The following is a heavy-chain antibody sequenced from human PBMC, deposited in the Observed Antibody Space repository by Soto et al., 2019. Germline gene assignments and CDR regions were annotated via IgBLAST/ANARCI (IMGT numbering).Heavy chain of an antibody. CDR1: GGSISSGDYY. V-gene: IGHV4-30-4*01. CDR3: ARCWFGEFFDY. J-gene: IGHJ4*02. CDR2: IYYSGST. Sequence: QVQLQESGPGLVKPSQTLSLTCTVSGGSISSGDYYWSWIRQPPGKGLEWIGYIYYSGSTYYNPSLKRRVTLSVDTSNNQFSLKLSSVTAADTAVYYCARCWFGEFFDYWGQGTLVTVSS. D-gene: IGHD3-10*01.